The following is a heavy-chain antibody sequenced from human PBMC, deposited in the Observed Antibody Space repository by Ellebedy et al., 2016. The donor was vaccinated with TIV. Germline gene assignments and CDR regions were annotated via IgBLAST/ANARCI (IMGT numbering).Heavy chain of an antibody. CDR2: THDSGST. V-gene: IGHV4-59*01. Sequence: MPSETLSLTCSVSGGSISSYYWSWIRQPPGKGLEWIGFTHDSGSTNYNPSLKSRVTISVDTSKNQFSLKLTSVTAADMAMYYCARGGASSKYFDYWGQGTLVTVSS. CDR3: ARGGASSKYFDY. D-gene: IGHD1-26*01. J-gene: IGHJ4*02. CDR1: GGSISSYY.